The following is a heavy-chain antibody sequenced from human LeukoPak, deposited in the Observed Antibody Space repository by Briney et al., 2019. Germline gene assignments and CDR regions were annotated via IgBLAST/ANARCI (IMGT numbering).Heavy chain of an antibody. Sequence: ETLSLTCAVYGGSFSGYYCSWVRQAPGKGLECVANIKQDGSEKYYVDSVKGRFTISRDNAKNSLYLQMNSLRAEDTAVYYCARDEYCSGGSCYSRAFDIWGQGTMVTVSS. CDR3: ARDEYCSGGSCYSRAFDI. CDR1: GGSFSGYY. CDR2: IKQDGSEK. V-gene: IGHV3-7*01. D-gene: IGHD2-15*01. J-gene: IGHJ3*02.